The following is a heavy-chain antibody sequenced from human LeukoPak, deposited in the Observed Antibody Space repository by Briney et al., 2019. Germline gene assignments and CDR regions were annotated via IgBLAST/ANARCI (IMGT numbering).Heavy chain of an antibody. CDR2: IYSGGST. CDR1: GFTVSSNF. CDR3: ARGRCSGYFDY. V-gene: IGHV3-53*01. Sequence: GGSLRLSCAASGFTVSSNFMSWVRQAPGKGLEWVSLIYSGGSTYYAESVKGRFTISRDDSKNTLYLQMNSLRAQDTAVYYCARGRCSGYFDYWGQGTLVTVSS. D-gene: IGHD3-22*01. J-gene: IGHJ4*02.